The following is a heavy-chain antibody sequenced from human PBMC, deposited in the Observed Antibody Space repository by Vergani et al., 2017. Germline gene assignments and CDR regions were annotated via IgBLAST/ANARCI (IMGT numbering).Heavy chain of an antibody. J-gene: IGHJ5*01. CDR3: AKDLGTASGGGWFDS. CDR1: GFTSAGYA. CDR2: ISWNSNSI. V-gene: IGHV3-9*02. D-gene: IGHD3-10*01. Sequence: EVQLEEAGGGLVLPGRSLRLSCVASGFTSAGYAMHWVRQAPGKGLEWVSGISWNSNSIGYADSVKGRFTISRDNAKHSLYLQMNSLRAEDTALYSCAKDLGTASGGGWFDSWGQGTLVTVSS.